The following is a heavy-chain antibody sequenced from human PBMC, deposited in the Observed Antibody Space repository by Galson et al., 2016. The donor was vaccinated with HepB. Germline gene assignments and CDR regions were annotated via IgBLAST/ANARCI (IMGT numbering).Heavy chain of an antibody. CDR3: ARTYDYVWGSSKPRYYFDD. V-gene: IGHV2-70*11. CDR1: GFSLSTSGMC. D-gene: IGHD3-16*01. Sequence: PALVKPTQTLTLTCTFSGFSLSTSGMCVNWIRQPPGRAPEWLARIDWDDDKYYRTSLKTRLTISEDTSKNQVVLTMTNLEPVDTATYYCARTYDYVWGSSKPRYYFDDWGQGILVTVTS. J-gene: IGHJ4*02. CDR2: IDWDDDK.